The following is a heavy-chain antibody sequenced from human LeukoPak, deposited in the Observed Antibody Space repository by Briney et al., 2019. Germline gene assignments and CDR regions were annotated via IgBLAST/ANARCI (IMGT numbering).Heavy chain of an antibody. CDR1: GFTFSNAW. J-gene: IGHJ4*02. D-gene: IGHD3-10*01. Sequence: GGSLRLSCAASGFTFSNAWMSWVRQAPGKGLEWVGRIKSKTDGGTTDYAAPVKGRFTISRDDSKNTLYLQMNSLKTEDTAVYYCTTDPLLLWFGELLGPSDYWGQGTLVTVSS. V-gene: IGHV3-15*01. CDR3: TTDPLLLWFGELLGPSDY. CDR2: IKSKTDGGTT.